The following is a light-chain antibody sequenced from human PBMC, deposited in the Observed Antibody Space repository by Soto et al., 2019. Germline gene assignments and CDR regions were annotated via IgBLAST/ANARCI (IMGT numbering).Light chain of an antibody. CDR2: DVS. CDR3: QQRSNWPLT. V-gene: IGKV3-11*01. CDR1: QSVTSF. J-gene: IGKJ4*02. Sequence: EIVLTQSPVTLSLSPGERATLSCRASQSVTSFLAWYQQKPGQAPRLLIYDVSIRATGIPARFSGSGSGTDFTLPISSLEPEDFAVYYCQQRSNWPLTFGGGTKVEIK.